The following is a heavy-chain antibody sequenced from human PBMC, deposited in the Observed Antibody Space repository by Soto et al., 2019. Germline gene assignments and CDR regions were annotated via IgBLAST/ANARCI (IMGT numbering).Heavy chain of an antibody. V-gene: IGHV3-23*01. J-gene: IGHJ2*01. CDR3: AKTPPLAYCGGDCYASYWYFDL. CDR2: ISGSGGST. D-gene: IGHD2-21*02. CDR1: GFTFSSYA. Sequence: TGGSLRLSCAASGFTFSSYAMSWVRQAPGKGLEWVSAISGSGGSTYYADSVKGRFTISRDNSKNTLYLQMNSLRAEDTAVYYCAKTPPLAYCGGDCYASYWYFDLWGRGTLVTVSS.